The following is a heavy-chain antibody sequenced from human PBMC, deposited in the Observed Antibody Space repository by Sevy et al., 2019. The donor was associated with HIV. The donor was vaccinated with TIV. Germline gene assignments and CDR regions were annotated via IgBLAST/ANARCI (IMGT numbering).Heavy chain of an antibody. J-gene: IGHJ3*02. D-gene: IGHD2-15*01. CDR1: GFTFSSYS. CDR3: ARDQREGDCSGGSCYSDAFDI. V-gene: IGHV3-21*06. Sequence: GGSLRLSCAASGFTFSSYSMNWVRLAPGKGLEWVSSISSGSTYIYYADSVKGRFTISRDNAKNSLFLQMNSLRAEDTAVYYCARDQREGDCSGGSCYSDAFDIWGQGTMVTVSS. CDR2: ISSGSTYI.